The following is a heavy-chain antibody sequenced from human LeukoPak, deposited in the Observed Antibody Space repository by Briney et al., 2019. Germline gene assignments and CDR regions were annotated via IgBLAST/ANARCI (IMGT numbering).Heavy chain of an antibody. CDR2: ISSSGSTI. J-gene: IGHJ4*02. CDR1: GFTFSSYE. CDR3: ARGQWLVPAFDY. Sequence: GGSLRLTCAASGFTFSSYEMNWVRQAPGKGLEWVSYISSSGSTIYYADSVKGRFTISRDNAKNSLYLQMNSLRAEDTAVYYYARGQWLVPAFDYWGQGTLVTVSS. D-gene: IGHD6-19*01. V-gene: IGHV3-48*03.